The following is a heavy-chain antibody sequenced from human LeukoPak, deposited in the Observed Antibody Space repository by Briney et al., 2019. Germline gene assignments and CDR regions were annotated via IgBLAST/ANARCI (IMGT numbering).Heavy chain of an antibody. J-gene: IGHJ5*02. V-gene: IGHV3-48*03. CDR3: ARHDWFDP. D-gene: IGHD3-3*01. Sequence: PGGSLRLACSVSGLPFSSHEMESVHQAPGKGVERVSYISSSGSTIYYADSVKGRFTISRDNAKNSLYLQMNSLRAEDTAVYYCARHDWFDPWGQGTLVTVSS. CDR2: ISSSGSTI. CDR1: GLPFSSHE.